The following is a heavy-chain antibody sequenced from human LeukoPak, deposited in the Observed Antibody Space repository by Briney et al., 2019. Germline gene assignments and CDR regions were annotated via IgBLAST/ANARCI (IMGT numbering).Heavy chain of an antibody. V-gene: IGHV1-8*01. CDR2: MNPNSGNT. CDR1: GYTFSSLV. CDR3: ARGGVRGVVVPAAIRGSPPDY. Sequence: ASLKVSCKASGYTFSSLVINLVGQATGQRLEWIGWMNPNSGNTGYAQKFQGRVTMTRNTSISTAHMELSSLRSEDTAVYYCARGGVRGVVVPAAIRGSPPDYWGQGTLVTVSS. D-gene: IGHD2-2*01. J-gene: IGHJ4*02.